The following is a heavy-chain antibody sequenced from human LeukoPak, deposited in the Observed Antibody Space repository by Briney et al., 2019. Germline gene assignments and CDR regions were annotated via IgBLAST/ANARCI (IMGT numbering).Heavy chain of an antibody. D-gene: IGHD4-17*01. J-gene: IGHJ1*01. Sequence: GGSLRLSCAASGFTFSSYAMHWVRQAPGKGLEWVAVISYDGSNKYYADSVKGRFTISRDNSKNTLYLQINSLRAEDTAVYYCARDFVYGDSLEYFQDWGQGTLVTVSS. V-gene: IGHV3-30-3*01. CDR3: ARDFVYGDSLEYFQD. CDR2: ISYDGSNK. CDR1: GFTFSSYA.